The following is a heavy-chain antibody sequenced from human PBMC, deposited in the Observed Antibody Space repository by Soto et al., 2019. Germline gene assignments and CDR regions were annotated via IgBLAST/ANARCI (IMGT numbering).Heavy chain of an antibody. J-gene: IGHJ4*02. CDR1: GFTFSSYA. CDR2: ISYDGSNK. V-gene: IGHV3-30-3*01. D-gene: IGHD6-19*01. Sequence: QVQLVESGGGVVQPGRSLRLSCAASGFTFSSYAMHWVRQAPGKGLEWVAVISYDGSNKYYADSVKGRFTISRDNSKNTLYLQMNSLRAEDTAVYYCARGRPAQWLVISGPDDYCGQGTLVTVSS. CDR3: ARGRPAQWLVISGPDDY.